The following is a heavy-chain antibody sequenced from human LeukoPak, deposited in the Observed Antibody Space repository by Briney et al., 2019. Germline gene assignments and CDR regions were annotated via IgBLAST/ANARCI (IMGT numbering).Heavy chain of an antibody. V-gene: IGHV3-48*03. CDR2: ISSSGSTI. CDR3: ARDRLSFTDYGGNSGFDY. CDR1: GFTFSSYE. Sequence: GGSLRLSCAASGFTFSSYEMNWVRQAPGKGLEWVSYISSSGSTIYYADSVKGRFTISRDNAKNSLYLQMNSLRAEDTAVYYCARDRLSFTDYGGNSGFDYWGQGTLVTVSS. J-gene: IGHJ4*02. D-gene: IGHD4-23*01.